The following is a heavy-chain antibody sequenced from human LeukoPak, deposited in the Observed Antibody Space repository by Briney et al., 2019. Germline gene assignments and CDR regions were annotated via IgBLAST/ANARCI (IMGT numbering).Heavy chain of an antibody. J-gene: IGHJ6*02. CDR1: GFTFSSYE. V-gene: IGHV3-48*03. Sequence: GGSLRLSCAASGFTFSSYEMNWVRQAPGKGLEWVSYISSSGSTIYYADSVKGRFTISRDNAKNSLYLQMNSLRAEDTAVYYCARDREASVFNYYYYGMDVWGQGTTVTVPS. CDR2: ISSSGSTI. CDR3: ARDREASVFNYYYYGMDV. D-gene: IGHD1-26*01.